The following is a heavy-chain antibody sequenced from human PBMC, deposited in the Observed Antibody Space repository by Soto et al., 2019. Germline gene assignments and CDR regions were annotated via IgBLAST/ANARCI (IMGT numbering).Heavy chain of an antibody. Sequence: GASVKVSCKASGYTFTSYGISWVRQAPGQGLEWMGWISAYNSNTNYAQKLQGRVTMTTDTSTSTAYMELRSLRSDDTAVYYCARDPAYCGGDCYSDYYGMDVWGQGTTVTVSS. CDR3: ARDPAYCGGDCYSDYYGMDV. CDR2: ISAYNSNT. V-gene: IGHV1-18*01. D-gene: IGHD2-21*02. J-gene: IGHJ6*02. CDR1: GYTFTSYG.